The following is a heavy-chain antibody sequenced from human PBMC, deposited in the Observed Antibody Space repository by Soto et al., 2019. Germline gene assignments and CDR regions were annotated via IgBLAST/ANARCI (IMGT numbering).Heavy chain of an antibody. D-gene: IGHD5-12*01. Sequence: GGSLRLSCAASGVTFSSYAMSWVRQAPGKGLEWVSAISGSGGSTYYADSVKGRFTISRDNSKNTLYLQMNSLRAEDTAVYYCARGYDYGATADYWGQGTLVTVSS. CDR2: ISGSGGST. CDR3: ARGYDYGATADY. J-gene: IGHJ4*02. V-gene: IGHV3-23*01. CDR1: GVTFSSYA.